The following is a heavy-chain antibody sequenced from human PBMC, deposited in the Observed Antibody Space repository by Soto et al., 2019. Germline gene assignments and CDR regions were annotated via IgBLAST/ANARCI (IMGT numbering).Heavy chain of an antibody. Sequence: QVQLVESGEGVVQPGRSLRLSCVASALSFSYDGMHWVRQAPGKGLEWVAVIWHDGSNTYYADSVNGRFTISRDNSKNTLYLQMNSLRDEDTAVYFCARDTRIALGDEGAFDSWGQGTLVTVSS. CDR1: ALSFSYDG. D-gene: IGHD2-21*01. CDR2: IWHDGSNT. CDR3: ARDTRIALGDEGAFDS. J-gene: IGHJ4*02. V-gene: IGHV3-33*01.